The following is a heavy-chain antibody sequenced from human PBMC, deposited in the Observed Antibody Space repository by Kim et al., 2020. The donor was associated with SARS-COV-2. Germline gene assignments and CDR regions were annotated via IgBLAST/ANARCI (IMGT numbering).Heavy chain of an antibody. CDR1: GFTFSSYG. CDR3: ARDWGGSYFDYYYYGMDV. CDR2: IWYDGSNK. V-gene: IGHV3-33*01. J-gene: IGHJ6*02. Sequence: GGSLRLSCAASGFTFSSYGMHWVRQAPGKGLEWVAVIWYDGSNKYYADSVKGRFTISRDNSKNTLYLQMNSLRAEDTAVYYCARDWGGSYFDYYYYGMDVWGQGTTVTVSS. D-gene: IGHD1-26*01.